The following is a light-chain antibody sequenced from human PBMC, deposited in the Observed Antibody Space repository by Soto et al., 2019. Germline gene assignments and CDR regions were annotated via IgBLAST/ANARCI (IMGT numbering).Light chain of an antibody. CDR1: QSVSSY. Sequence: ETVLTQSPATLSLSPGERATRSCRASQSVSSYLAWYQQRPGQAPRLLIYDASNRATGVPARFSGSGSGTDFTLTISSLEPEDFAVYYCQQYNNWPITFGQGTRLEIK. CDR2: DAS. V-gene: IGKV3-11*01. J-gene: IGKJ5*01. CDR3: QQYNNWPIT.